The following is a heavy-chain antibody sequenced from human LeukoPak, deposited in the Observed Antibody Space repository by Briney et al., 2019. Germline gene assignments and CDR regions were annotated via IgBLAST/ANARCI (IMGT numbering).Heavy chain of an antibody. Sequence: ASVKVSCKASGYTFTGYYMHWVRQAPGQGLEWMGWINPNSGNTGYAQKFQGRVTMTRNTSISTAYMELSSLRSEDTAVYYCARGGLIGHSSSFFDYWGQGTLVTVSS. J-gene: IGHJ4*02. D-gene: IGHD6-13*01. CDR2: INPNSGNT. CDR1: GYTFTGYY. V-gene: IGHV1-8*02. CDR3: ARGGLIGHSSSFFDY.